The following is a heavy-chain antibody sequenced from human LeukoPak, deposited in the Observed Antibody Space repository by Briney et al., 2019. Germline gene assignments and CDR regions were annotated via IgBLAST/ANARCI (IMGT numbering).Heavy chain of an antibody. Sequence: GRSLRLSCAASGFTFSSYGIHWVRQAPGKGLEWVSVIYSGGSTYYADSVKGRFTISRDNSKNTLYLQMNSLRAEDTAVYYCARDIAVAGTFFDYYYGMDVWGQGTTVTVSS. CDR1: GFTFSSYG. CDR3: ARDIAVAGTFFDYYYGMDV. D-gene: IGHD6-19*01. CDR2: IYSGGST. J-gene: IGHJ6*02. V-gene: IGHV3-53*01.